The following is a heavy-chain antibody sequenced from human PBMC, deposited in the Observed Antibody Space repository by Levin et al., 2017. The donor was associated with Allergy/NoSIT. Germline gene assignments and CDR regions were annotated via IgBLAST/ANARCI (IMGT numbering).Heavy chain of an antibody. CDR1: GGSISSYY. D-gene: IGHD3-9*01. Sequence: SETLSLTCTVSGGSISSYYWSWIRQPPGKGLEWIGYIYYSGSTNYNPSLKSRVTISVDTSKNQFSLKLSSVTAADTAVYYCARAEAGYYDILTGYLGDAFDIWGQGTMVTVSS. J-gene: IGHJ3*02. CDR3: ARAEAGYYDILTGYLGDAFDI. CDR2: IYYSGST. V-gene: IGHV4-59*01.